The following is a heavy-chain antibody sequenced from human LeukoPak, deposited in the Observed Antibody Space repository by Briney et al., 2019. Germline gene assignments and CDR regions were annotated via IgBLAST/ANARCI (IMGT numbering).Heavy chain of an antibody. V-gene: IGHV4-31*03. CDR3: ARAYCSSTSCYQGSRWFDP. D-gene: IGHD2-2*01. CDR2: IYYSGST. Sequence: PSQTLSLTCTVSGGSISSGGYYWSWIRQHPGKGLEWIGYIYYSGSTYYNPSLKSRVTISVDTSKNQFSLKLSSVTAADTAVYYCARAYCSSTSCYQGSRWFDPWGQGTLVTVSS. J-gene: IGHJ5*02. CDR1: GGSISSGGYY.